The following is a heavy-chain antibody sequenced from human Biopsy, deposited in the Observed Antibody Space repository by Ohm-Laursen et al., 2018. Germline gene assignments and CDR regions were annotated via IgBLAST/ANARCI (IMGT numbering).Heavy chain of an antibody. V-gene: IGHV4-59*01. CDR1: GGPIGSDY. Sequence: TLSLTCTASGGPIGSDYWSWIRQTPWKGLEWIGYIYYSGSTNYNPSLKSRVTISVDTSKNQFSLRLNSVTAADTAVYYCARATNSTGWPYYYFYGMDVWGQGTTVTVSS. D-gene: IGHD2/OR15-2a*01. J-gene: IGHJ6*02. CDR3: ARATNSTGWPYYYFYGMDV. CDR2: IYYSGST.